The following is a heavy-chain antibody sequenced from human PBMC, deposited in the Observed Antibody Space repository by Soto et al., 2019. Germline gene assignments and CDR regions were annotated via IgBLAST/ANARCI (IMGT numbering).Heavy chain of an antibody. CDR1: GYSFSSYG. CDR2: INTYNGNT. D-gene: IGHD3-10*01. CDR3: ATSLIRGLNDALDY. Sequence: QAQLVQSGAEVKKPGASMKVSCKASGYSFSSYGISWVRQAPGQGLEWMGWINTYNGNTNYAQKLQGRVTMTTDTSTSTAYMEVRSLRSDAPAVYYCATSLIRGLNDALDYWGQGTMVTVSS. V-gene: IGHV1-18*01. J-gene: IGHJ3*01.